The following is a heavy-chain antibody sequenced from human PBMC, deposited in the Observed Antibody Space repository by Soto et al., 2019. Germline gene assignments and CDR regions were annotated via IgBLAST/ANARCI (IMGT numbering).Heavy chain of an antibody. CDR3: ARQGYSSSWYYPLDI. CDR1: GYTFTSYG. CDR2: IYPGDSDT. V-gene: IGHV5-51*01. D-gene: IGHD6-13*01. Sequence: KVSCKASGYTFTSYGISCVRQMPGKGLEWMGIIYPGDSDTRYSPSFQGQVTISADKSISTAYLQWSSLKASDTAMYYCARQGYSSSWYYPLDIWGQGTMVTVSS. J-gene: IGHJ3*02.